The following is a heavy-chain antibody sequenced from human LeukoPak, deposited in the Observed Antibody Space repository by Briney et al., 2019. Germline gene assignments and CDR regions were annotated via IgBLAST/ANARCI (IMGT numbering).Heavy chain of an antibody. J-gene: IGHJ6*03. CDR2: ISSSSSYI. CDR1: GFTFSSYS. D-gene: IGHD2-2*01. CDR3: ARDNSDCSSTSCYSFYYYYYYMDV. V-gene: IGHV3-21*01. Sequence: GGSLRLSCAASGFTFSSYSMNWVRQAPGKGLEWVSSISSSSSYIYYADSVKGRFTISRDNAKNSLYLQMNSLRAEDTAVYYCARDNSDCSSTSCYSFYYYYYYMDVWGKGTTVTVSS.